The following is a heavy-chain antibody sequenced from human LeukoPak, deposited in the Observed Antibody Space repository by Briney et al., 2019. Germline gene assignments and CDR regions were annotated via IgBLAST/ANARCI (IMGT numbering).Heavy chain of an antibody. Sequence: SETLSLTCTVSGGSISSYYWSWIRQPPGKGLEWIGYIYYSGSTNCNPSLKSPVTISVDTSKNQFSLKLSSVTAADTAVYYCAGSRGLGDYWGQGTLVTVSS. V-gene: IGHV4-59*08. CDR3: AGSRGLGDY. CDR1: GGSISSYY. D-gene: IGHD3-22*01. J-gene: IGHJ4*02. CDR2: IYYSGST.